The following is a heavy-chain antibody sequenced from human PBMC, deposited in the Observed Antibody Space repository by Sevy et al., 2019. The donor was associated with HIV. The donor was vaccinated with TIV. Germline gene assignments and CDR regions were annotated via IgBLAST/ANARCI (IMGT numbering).Heavy chain of an antibody. Sequence: GGSLRLSCAASGFTFSKYSMSWVRQPPGKGLEWVSTLSFGCGEINYADSGKGRFTISRDNSKGSVYLQMNNLRPEETAVYYCAREGCTKPHDYWGQGTLVTVSS. CDR1: GFTFSKYS. J-gene: IGHJ4*02. CDR3: AREGCTKPHDY. D-gene: IGHD2-8*01. CDR2: LSFGCGEI. V-gene: IGHV3-23*01.